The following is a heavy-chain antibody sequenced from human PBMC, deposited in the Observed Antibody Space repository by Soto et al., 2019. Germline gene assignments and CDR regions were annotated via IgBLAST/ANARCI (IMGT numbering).Heavy chain of an antibody. CDR2: IIPIFGTA. CDR3: ARSYYYDSSGYPRDAFDI. V-gene: IGHV1-69*06. J-gene: IGHJ3*02. Sequence: GASVKVSCKASGGTFSSYAISWVRQAPGQGLEWMGGIIPIFGTANYAQKFQGRVTITADKSTSTAYMELSSLRSEDTAVYYCARSYYYDSSGYPRDAFDIWGQGTMVTVSS. D-gene: IGHD3-22*01. CDR1: GGTFSSYA.